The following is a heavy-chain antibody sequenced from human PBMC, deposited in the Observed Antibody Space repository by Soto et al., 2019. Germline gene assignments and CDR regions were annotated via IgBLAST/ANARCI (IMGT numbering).Heavy chain of an antibody. J-gene: IGHJ3*02. D-gene: IGHD3-22*01. V-gene: IGHV1-69*06. CDR1: GGTFSSYA. CDR3: ARAGGSSGYYRGAFDI. CDR2: IIPIFGTA. Sequence: GASVKVSCKASGGTFSSYAISWVRPAPGQGLEWMVGIIPIFGTANYAQKFQGRVTITADKSTGTAYMELSSLRSEDTAVYYCARAGGSSGYYRGAFDIWGQGTMVTVSS.